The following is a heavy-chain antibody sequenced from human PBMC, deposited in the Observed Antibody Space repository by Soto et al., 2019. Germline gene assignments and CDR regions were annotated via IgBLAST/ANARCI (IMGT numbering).Heavy chain of an antibody. D-gene: IGHD6-13*01. CDR3: THSQYSSSWYVDY. J-gene: IGHJ4*02. V-gene: IGHV2-5*02. CDR2: IYWDDDK. Sequence: QITLKESGPTLVKPTQTLTLTCTFSGFSLSTSGVGVGWIRHPPGKALEWLALIYWDDDKRSSPALKSRLTITADTTKNRFGLTMTHMDPVDTATYYCTHSQYSSSWYVDYWGQGTLVTVSS. CDR1: GFSLSTSGVG.